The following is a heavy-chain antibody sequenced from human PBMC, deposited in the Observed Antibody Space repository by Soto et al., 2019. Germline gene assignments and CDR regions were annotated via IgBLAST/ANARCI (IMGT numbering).Heavy chain of an antibody. V-gene: IGHV4-61*01. CDR3: ARVGGGYLFDY. D-gene: IGHD1-26*01. Sequence: QVQLQESGPGLVKPSETLSLTCTVSGGSVSSGSYYWSWIRQPPGKGLEWIGYIYYSGSTNYNPSLKSRVTISVDTSKNQFSLKLSSVTAADTAVYYCARVGGGYLFDYWGQGTLVTVSS. J-gene: IGHJ4*02. CDR1: GGSVSSGSYY. CDR2: IYYSGST.